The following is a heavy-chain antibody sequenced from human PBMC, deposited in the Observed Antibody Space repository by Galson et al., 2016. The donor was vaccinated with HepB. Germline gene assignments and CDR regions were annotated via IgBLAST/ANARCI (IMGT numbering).Heavy chain of an antibody. CDR3: ARDPGRIAAACHLAS. CDR2: IYSGVAT. V-gene: IGHV3-53*01. Sequence: SLRLSCAASGFIVSSHYMNWVRQVPGKGLEWVSIIYSGVATYYAASVKGRFTISRDNPKNTVYLQMNSLRDEDTAVYYCARDPGRIAAACHLASWGQGTLVTVSS. D-gene: IGHD6-13*01. J-gene: IGHJ4*02. CDR1: GFIVSSHY.